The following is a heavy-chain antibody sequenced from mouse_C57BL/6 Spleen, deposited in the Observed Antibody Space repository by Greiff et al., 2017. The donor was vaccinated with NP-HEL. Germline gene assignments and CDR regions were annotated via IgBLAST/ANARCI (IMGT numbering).Heavy chain of an antibody. D-gene: IGHD2-4*01. J-gene: IGHJ4*01. CDR2: IYPRSGNT. CDR3: AREDDDCYYAMDY. CDR1: GYTFTSYG. Sequence: VQLQQSGAELARPGASVKLSCKASGYTFTSYGISWVKQRTGQGLEWIGEIYPRSGNTYYNEKFKGKATLTADKSSSTAYMELRSLTSEDSAVYFCAREDDDCYYAMDYWGQGTSVTVSS. V-gene: IGHV1-81*01.